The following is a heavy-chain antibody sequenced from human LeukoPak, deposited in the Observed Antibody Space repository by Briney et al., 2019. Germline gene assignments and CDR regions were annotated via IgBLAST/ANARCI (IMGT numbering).Heavy chain of an antibody. Sequence: ASVKLSCKASGYAFTGYYMHWVRQAPGQGLEWMGWINPNSGGTNYAQKFQGRVTMTRDTSISTAYMELSRLSSDDTAVYYCARVHSSGGWYEFGYWGQGTLVTVSS. CDR2: INPNSGGT. J-gene: IGHJ4*02. D-gene: IGHD6-19*01. CDR3: ARVHSSGGWYEFGY. CDR1: GYAFTGYY. V-gene: IGHV1-2*02.